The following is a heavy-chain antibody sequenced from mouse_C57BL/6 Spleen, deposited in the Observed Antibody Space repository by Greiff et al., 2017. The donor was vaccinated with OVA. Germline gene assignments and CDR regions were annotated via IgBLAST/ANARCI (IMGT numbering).Heavy chain of an antibody. D-gene: IGHD1-1*01. CDR1: GFSLTSYG. V-gene: IGHV2-2*01. CDR3: ARFITTVGYWYFDV. J-gene: IGHJ1*03. CDR2: IWSGGST. Sequence: QVQLQQSGPGLVQPSQSLSITCTVSGFSLTSYGVHWVRQSPGKGLEWLGVIWSGGSTDYNAAFISRLSISKDNSKSQVFFKMNSLQADDTAIYYCARFITTVGYWYFDVWGTGTTVTVSS.